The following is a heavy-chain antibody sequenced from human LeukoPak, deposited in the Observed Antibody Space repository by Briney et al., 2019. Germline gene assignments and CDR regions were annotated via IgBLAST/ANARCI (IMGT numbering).Heavy chain of an antibody. Sequence: ASVKVSCKASGYTFTSYGISWVRQAPGQGLECMGWISAYNGNTNYAQKLQGRVTMTTDTSTSTAYMELRSLRSDDTAVYYCARDGSYYDSSGYYWAYYFDYRGQGTLVTVSS. D-gene: IGHD3-22*01. CDR1: GYTFTSYG. CDR2: ISAYNGNT. CDR3: ARDGSYYDSSGYYWAYYFDY. V-gene: IGHV1-18*01. J-gene: IGHJ4*02.